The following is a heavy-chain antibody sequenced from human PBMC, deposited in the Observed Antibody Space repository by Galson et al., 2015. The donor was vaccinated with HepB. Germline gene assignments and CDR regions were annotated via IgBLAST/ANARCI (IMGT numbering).Heavy chain of an antibody. CDR1: GFTFSSYS. J-gene: IGHJ6*03. CDR3: AGQALYYDFWSGYYAPYYYYYMDV. D-gene: IGHD3-3*01. CDR2: ISSSSSYI. V-gene: IGHV3-21*01. Sequence: SLRLSCAASGFTFSSYSMNWVRQAPGKGLEWVSSISSSSSYIYYADSVKGRFTISRDNAKNSLYLQMNSLRAEDTAVYYCAGQALYYDFWSGYYAPYYYYYMDVWGKGTTVTVSS.